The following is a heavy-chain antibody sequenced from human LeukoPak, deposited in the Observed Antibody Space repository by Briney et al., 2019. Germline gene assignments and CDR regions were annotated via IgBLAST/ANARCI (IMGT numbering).Heavy chain of an antibody. Sequence: GGSLRLSCVASGFTFTDYFMSWVRQAPGKGLEWVASIKHNGGEKYYVDSVKGRFTISRDNAKNSLYLEMSSLRVEDTAVYYCARDRGWRSSGFYLYHFDYWGQGTLVTFAS. CDR1: GFTFTDYF. CDR2: IKHNGGEK. J-gene: IGHJ4*02. D-gene: IGHD3-22*01. V-gene: IGHV3-7*01. CDR3: ARDRGWRSSGFYLYHFDY.